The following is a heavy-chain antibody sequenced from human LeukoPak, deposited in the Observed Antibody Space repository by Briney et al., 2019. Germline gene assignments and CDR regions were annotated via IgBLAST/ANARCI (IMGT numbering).Heavy chain of an antibody. J-gene: IGHJ4*02. CDR2: ISFRSDT. Sequence: GGSLRLSFAASGFTFSTTGMTWVRQAPGKGLEWVSTISFRSDTYFPDSLKGRFTVSRDNAKNSVFLQMSSLRAEDTAVYYCARDGSAWSRDYWGQGTLVTVSS. CDR1: GFTFSTTG. D-gene: IGHD3-10*01. CDR3: ARDGSAWSRDY. V-gene: IGHV3-21*01.